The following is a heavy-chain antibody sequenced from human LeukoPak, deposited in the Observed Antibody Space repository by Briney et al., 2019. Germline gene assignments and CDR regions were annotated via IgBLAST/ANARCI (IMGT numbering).Heavy chain of an antibody. CDR2: IYHSGST. D-gene: IGHD6-6*01. Sequence: PSENLSLTCAVSGYSISSGYYWGWIRQPPGKGLEWIGSIYHSGSTYYNPSLKSRVTISVDTSKNQFSLKLSSVTAADTAVYHCARGAYSSSSHYYSYYMDVWGKGTTVTVSS. CDR1: GYSISSGYY. V-gene: IGHV4-38-2*01. CDR3: ARGAYSSSSHYYSYYMDV. J-gene: IGHJ6*03.